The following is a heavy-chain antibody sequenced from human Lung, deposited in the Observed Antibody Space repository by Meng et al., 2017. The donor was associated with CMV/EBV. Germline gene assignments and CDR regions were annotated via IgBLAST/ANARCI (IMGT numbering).Heavy chain of an antibody. J-gene: IGHJ4*02. CDR3: VKEHLPVFGVGLPGDC. Sequence: GESXKISCTASGFTFSDYAITWVRQAPGKGLEWVGLIRNRAYGGTTEYAASVRGRFTVSRDDSKNIAYLQMNSLKTKDTAVYSCVKEHLPVFGVGLPGDCXGQGXLVTVSS. V-gene: IGHV3-49*04. D-gene: IGHD3-3*01. CDR1: GFTFSDYA. CDR2: IRNRAYGGTT.